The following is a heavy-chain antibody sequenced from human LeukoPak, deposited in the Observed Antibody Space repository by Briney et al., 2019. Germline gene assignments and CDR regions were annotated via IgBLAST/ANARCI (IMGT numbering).Heavy chain of an antibody. CDR2: LSYDGSNT. J-gene: IGHJ4*02. CDR1: GFIFSHYG. D-gene: IGHD6-19*01. Sequence: GGSLRLSCAASGFIFSHYGMHWVRQSPGKGLEWVAVLSYDGSNTYYAESVKGRFTISRDNSMNTLFLQMNSLRAEDTAVYYCARVQYSSGWYDYFDYWGQGTLVTVSS. CDR3: ARVQYSSGWYDYFDY. V-gene: IGHV3-30*03.